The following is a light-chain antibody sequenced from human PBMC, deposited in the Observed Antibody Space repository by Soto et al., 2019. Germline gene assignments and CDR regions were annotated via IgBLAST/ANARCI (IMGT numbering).Light chain of an antibody. V-gene: IGKV1-27*01. Sequence: DIQMTQSPSSLSASVGDRVIITCRASQGIANYLAWYQQIPGKVPKLLIYAASTLQSGVPSRFSGSGSGTDFALTISSLQPEDVATYYCQKYNSAPHTFGGGTKVEIK. CDR2: AAS. CDR1: QGIANY. CDR3: QKYNSAPHT. J-gene: IGKJ4*01.